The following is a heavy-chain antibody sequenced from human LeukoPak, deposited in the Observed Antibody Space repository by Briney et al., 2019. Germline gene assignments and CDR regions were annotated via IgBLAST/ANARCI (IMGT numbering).Heavy chain of an antibody. CDR1: GYTFTSYG. Sequence: GASVKGSCKASGYTFTSYGISWVRQAPGQGLEWMGWISAYNGNTNYAQKLQGRVTMATDTSTSTAYMELRSLRSDDTAVYYCARDLAYYGSGSYSYYYGMDVWGQGTTVTVSS. CDR3: ARDLAYYGSGSYSYYYGMDV. V-gene: IGHV1-18*01. J-gene: IGHJ6*02. CDR2: ISAYNGNT. D-gene: IGHD3-10*01.